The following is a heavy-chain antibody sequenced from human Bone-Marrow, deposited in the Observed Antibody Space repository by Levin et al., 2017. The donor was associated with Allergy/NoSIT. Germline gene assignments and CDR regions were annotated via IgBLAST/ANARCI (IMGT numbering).Heavy chain of an antibody. CDR1: GFIFANHA. D-gene: IGHD3-9*01. CDR3: VRDSQYISPYHFAY. V-gene: IGHV3-23*01. Sequence: GGSLRLSCAASGFIFANHAMSWVRQAPGKGLQWVSGISSNDVSKYYADSVQGRFTISRDNSKNMVYLDMNSLRAEDTAIYYCVRDSQYISPYHFAYWGQGALVTVSS. CDR2: ISSNDVSK. J-gene: IGHJ4*02.